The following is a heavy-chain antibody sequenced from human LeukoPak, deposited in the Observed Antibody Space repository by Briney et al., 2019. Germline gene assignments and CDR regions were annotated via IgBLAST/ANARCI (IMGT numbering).Heavy chain of an antibody. J-gene: IGHJ3*02. CDR2: ISSSGSTI. V-gene: IGHV3-48*03. CDR1: GFTFSSYE. CDR3: ARNDYGAFDI. D-gene: IGHD4-17*01. Sequence: GGSLRLSCAASGFTFSSYEMNWVRQAPGKGLEWVSYISSSGSTIYYADSVKGRFTISRDNAKNSLYLQMNSLRAEDTAAYYCARNDYGAFDIWGQGTMVTVSS.